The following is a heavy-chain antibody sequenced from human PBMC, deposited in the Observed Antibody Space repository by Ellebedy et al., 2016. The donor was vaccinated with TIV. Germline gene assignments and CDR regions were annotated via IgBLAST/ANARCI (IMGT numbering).Heavy chain of an antibody. CDR2: IKPSGGST. CDR3: ARADMSMEKPLDY. J-gene: IGHJ4*02. V-gene: IGHV1-46*01. CDR1: GYTFTNYY. D-gene: IGHD2-15*01. Sequence: AASVKVSCKASGYTFTNYYIHWVRQAPGQGLEWMGIIKPSGGSTSHAQKFRGRVAPTMDPSPNPVYRELRSLRSEDTAVYYCARADMSMEKPLDYWGQGTLVTVSS.